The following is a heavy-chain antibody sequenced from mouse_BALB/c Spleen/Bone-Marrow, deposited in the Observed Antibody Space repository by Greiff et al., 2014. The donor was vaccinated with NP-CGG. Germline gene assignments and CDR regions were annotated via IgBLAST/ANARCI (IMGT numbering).Heavy chain of an antibody. CDR3: SRFAGTPYTMDY. V-gene: IGHV3-1*02. CDR1: GYSITSYYS. J-gene: IGHJ4*01. CDR2: IHYSGVT. D-gene: IGHD4-1*01. Sequence: EVQLQQSGPDLVKPSQSLSLTCTVTGYSITSYYSWHWIRQFPGNKLEWVGYIHYSGVTVYNPSLKSRISITRDTSNNQFFLQLNSVTTEDTATYYCSRFAGTPYTMDYWGQGTSVTVSS.